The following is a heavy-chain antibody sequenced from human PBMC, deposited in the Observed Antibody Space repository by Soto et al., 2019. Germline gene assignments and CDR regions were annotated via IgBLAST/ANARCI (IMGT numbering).Heavy chain of an antibody. CDR1: GASISYGGFS. CDR3: DRGGGYDHFDY. Sequence: SETLCVTCTVSGASISYGGFSWSWIRQSPGKGLEWIGYISHLESTYFHPSFKSRLTMSIDRTRNQFSLKLSSVTAADMAAYYYDRGGGYDHFDYRGKGVLVT. V-gene: IGHV4-30-2*06. CDR2: ISHLEST. J-gene: IGHJ4*02. D-gene: IGHD3-16*01.